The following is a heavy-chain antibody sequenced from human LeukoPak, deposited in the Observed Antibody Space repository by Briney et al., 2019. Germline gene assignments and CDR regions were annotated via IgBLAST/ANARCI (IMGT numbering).Heavy chain of an antibody. CDR1: GGSFSGYY. V-gene: IGHV4-34*01. CDR2: IHYGANT. Sequence: KSSETLSLTCAVYGGSFSGYYWSWIRQPPGKGPEWIGSIHYGANTYRNPSLKSRVTISMDTSKNHFSLSLSSVTAADTAVYYCARNDAKMVTVDYWGQGTLVTVSS. CDR3: ARNDAKMVTVDY. D-gene: IGHD2-21*02. J-gene: IGHJ4*02.